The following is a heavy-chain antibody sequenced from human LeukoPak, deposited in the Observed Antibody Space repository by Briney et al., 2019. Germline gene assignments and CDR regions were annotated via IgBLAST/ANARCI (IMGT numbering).Heavy chain of an antibody. D-gene: IGHD3-10*01. V-gene: IGHV4-59*08. CDR1: GGSISSYY. CDR2: IYYSGST. Sequence: SETLSLTCTVSGGSISSYYWSWIRQPPGKGLEWIGYIYYSGSTNYNPSLKSRVTISVDTSKNQFSLKLSSVTAADTAVYYCARHSITMVRGVITLYYFDYWAREPWSPSPQ. J-gene: IGHJ4*02. CDR3: ARHSITMVRGVITLYYFDY.